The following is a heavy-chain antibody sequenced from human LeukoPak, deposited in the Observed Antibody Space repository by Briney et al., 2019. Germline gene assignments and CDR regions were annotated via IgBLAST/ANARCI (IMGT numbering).Heavy chain of an antibody. J-gene: IGHJ4*02. V-gene: IGHV3-7*01. D-gene: IGHD6-19*01. CDR2: IKQDGSEK. CDR3: ARDWAVAGLFNC. Sequence: GGSLRLSCAASGFTFSTYYMTWVRQAPGKGLEWVANIKQDGSEKTYVDSVKGRFTISRDNTKNSLYLQMNNLRAEDTAVYYCARDWAVAGLFNCWGQGTLVTVSS. CDR1: GFTFSTYY.